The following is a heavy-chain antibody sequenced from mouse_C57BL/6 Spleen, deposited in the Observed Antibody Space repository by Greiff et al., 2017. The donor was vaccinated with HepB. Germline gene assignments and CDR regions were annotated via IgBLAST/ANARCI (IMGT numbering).Heavy chain of an antibody. Sequence: VQLQQSGPELVKPGASVKISCKASGYAFSSSWMNWVKQRPGKGLEWIGRIYPGDGDTNYNGKFKGKATLTADKSSSTADMQLSSLTSEDSAVYFCARRLFDYWGQGTTLTVSS. CDR2: IYPGDGDT. CDR1: GYAFSSSW. V-gene: IGHV1-82*01. J-gene: IGHJ2*01. CDR3: ARRLFDY.